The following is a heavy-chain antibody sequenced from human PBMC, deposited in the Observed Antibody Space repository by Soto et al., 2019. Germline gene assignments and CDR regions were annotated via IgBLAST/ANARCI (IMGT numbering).Heavy chain of an antibody. CDR2: INAGNGNT. Sequence: QVQLVQSGAEVKKPGASVKVSCKASGYTFTSYAMHLVRQAPGQRLEWMGWINAGNGNTKYSQKFQGRVTITRDTSGVPTYMELRSLRSEDTAVYYCARDATRYCISYYLDYWGQGTLVTVSS. CDR3: ARDATRYCISYYLDY. CDR1: GYTFTSYA. D-gene: IGHD2-8*01. V-gene: IGHV1-3*01. J-gene: IGHJ4*02.